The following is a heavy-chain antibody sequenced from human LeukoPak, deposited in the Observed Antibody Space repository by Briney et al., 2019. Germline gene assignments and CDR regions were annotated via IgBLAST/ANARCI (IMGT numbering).Heavy chain of an antibody. CDR2: IYYSGST. Sequence: PSETLSLTCTVSGGSISSSSYYWGWIRQPPGKGLESDGSIYYSGSTYYNPSLKSRVTISVDTSKNQFSLKLSSVTAADTAVYYCARVEAIHYYGSRSYLNWFDPWGQGTLVTVS. J-gene: IGHJ5*02. CDR3: ARVEAIHYYGSRSYLNWFDP. D-gene: IGHD3-10*01. CDR1: GGSISSSSYY. V-gene: IGHV4-39*07.